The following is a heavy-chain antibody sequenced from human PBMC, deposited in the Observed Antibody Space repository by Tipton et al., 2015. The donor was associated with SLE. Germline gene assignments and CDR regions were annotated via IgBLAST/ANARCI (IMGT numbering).Heavy chain of an antibody. J-gene: IGHJ3*02. CDR2: IYYSGST. CDR1: GYSISSGYY. D-gene: IGHD3-3*01. V-gene: IGHV4-61*01. CDR3: ARKNPYDFWSGYDAFDI. Sequence: TLSLTCTVSGYSISSGYYWSWIRQPPGKGLEWIGYIYYSGSTNYNPSLKSRVTISVDTSKNQFSLKLSSVTAADTAVYYCARKNPYDFWSGYDAFDIWGQGTMVTVSS.